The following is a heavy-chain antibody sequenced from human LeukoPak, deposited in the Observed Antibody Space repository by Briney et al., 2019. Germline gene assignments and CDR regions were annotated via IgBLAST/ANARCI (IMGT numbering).Heavy chain of an antibody. CDR3: VRETDCTGGSCYLSRWLDP. CDR1: EFTFSKYW. J-gene: IGHJ5*02. D-gene: IGHD2-15*01. V-gene: IGHV3-74*01. Sequence: GGSLRLSCVASEFTFSKYWMHWVRQARGKGLVSVSRINNDGSRTTYADSVKGRFTISRDNAKNMVFLQMNNLRDEDTADYYCVRETDCTGGSCYLSRWLDPWGQGTLVTVSS. CDR2: INNDGSRT.